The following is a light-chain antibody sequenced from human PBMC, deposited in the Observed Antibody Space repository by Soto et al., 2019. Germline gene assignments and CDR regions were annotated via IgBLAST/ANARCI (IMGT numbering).Light chain of an antibody. CDR3: GSCDSSLSAAV. CDR1: SSNIGNNY. CDR2: DNN. V-gene: IGLV1-51*01. J-gene: IGLJ7*01. Sequence: QSVLTQPPSVSAAPGQKVTISCSGSSSNIGNNYVSWYQQLPGTAPKLLIYDNNKRPSGIPDRFSGTTSGTSATLGITGLQTGDEADYYCGSCDSSLSAAVFGGGTQLTVL.